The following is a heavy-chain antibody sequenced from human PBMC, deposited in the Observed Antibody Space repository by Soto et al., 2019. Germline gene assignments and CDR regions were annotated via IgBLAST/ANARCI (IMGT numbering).Heavy chain of an antibody. CDR1: GYRVTSYW. Sequence: PVESLKISCKGSGYRVTSYWIGWVRQMPGKGLEWMGIIYPGDSDTRYSPSFQGQVTISADKSISTAYLQWSSLKASDTAMYYCARQRPEYDSSGYIYGMDVWGKGTTVTVSS. D-gene: IGHD3-22*01. V-gene: IGHV5-51*01. J-gene: IGHJ6*04. CDR2: IYPGDSDT. CDR3: ARQRPEYDSSGYIYGMDV.